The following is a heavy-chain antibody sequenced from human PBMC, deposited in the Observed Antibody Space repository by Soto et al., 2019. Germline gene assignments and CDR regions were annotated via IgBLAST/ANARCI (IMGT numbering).Heavy chain of an antibody. Sequence: PSETLSLTCTVSGGSISSSSYYWGWIRQPPGKGLEWIGSIYYSGSTYYNPSLKSRVTISVDTSKNQFSLKLSPVTAADTAVYYCARHSTVNYYDRYTFDYWGQGTLVTVSS. J-gene: IGHJ4*02. CDR3: ARHSTVNYYDRYTFDY. CDR2: IYYSGST. CDR1: GGSISSSSYY. V-gene: IGHV4-39*01. D-gene: IGHD3-22*01.